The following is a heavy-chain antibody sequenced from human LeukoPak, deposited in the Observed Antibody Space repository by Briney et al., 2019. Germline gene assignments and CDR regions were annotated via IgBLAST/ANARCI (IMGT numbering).Heavy chain of an antibody. CDR2: IWYDGSNK. V-gene: IGHV3-33*06. J-gene: IGHJ4*02. CDR1: GFTFSNYG. CDR3: ANNFDY. Sequence: PGGSLRLSCAASGFTFSNYGMHWVRQAPGKGLEWVAVIWYDGSNKDYADSVKGRFTISRDNSKNTLHLQMNSLRAEDTAVYYCANNFDYWGQGTLVTVSS.